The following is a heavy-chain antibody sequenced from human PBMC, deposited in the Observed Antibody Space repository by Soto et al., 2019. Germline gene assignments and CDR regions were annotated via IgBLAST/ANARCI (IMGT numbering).Heavy chain of an antibody. CDR1: GGPFNDYY. Sequence: SETLSFTCAVYGGPFNDYYWSWIRLPPGKGLGWIGIMYHRGSTHYNPSLKSRVTISVDTSKNQFSLKLSSVTAADTAVYYCASLLSYGDYSFDYWGEGTLVTVSS. V-gene: IGHV4-34*01. D-gene: IGHD4-17*01. CDR2: MYHRGST. CDR3: ASLLSYGDYSFDY. J-gene: IGHJ4*02.